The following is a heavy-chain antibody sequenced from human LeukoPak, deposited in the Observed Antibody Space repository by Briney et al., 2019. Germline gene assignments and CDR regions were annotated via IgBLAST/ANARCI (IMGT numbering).Heavy chain of an antibody. Sequence: GGSLRLSCAASGFTFSSYSMNWVRQAPGKGLEWVSSISSSSSYIYYADSVKGRFTISRDNSKNTLYLQMNSLRAEDTAVYYCAKDLQEDLGWFDPWGQGTLVTVSS. J-gene: IGHJ5*02. V-gene: IGHV3-21*04. CDR1: GFTFSSYS. CDR2: ISSSSSYI. D-gene: IGHD2-15*01. CDR3: AKDLQEDLGWFDP.